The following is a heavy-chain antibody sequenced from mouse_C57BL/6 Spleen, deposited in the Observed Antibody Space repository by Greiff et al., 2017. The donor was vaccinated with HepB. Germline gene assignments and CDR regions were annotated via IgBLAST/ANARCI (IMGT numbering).Heavy chain of an antibody. V-gene: IGHV1-82*01. Sequence: VKLQESGPELVKPGASVKISCKASGYAFSSSWMNWVKQRPGKGLEWIGRIYPGDGDTNYNGKFKGKATLTADKSSSTAYMQLSSLTSEDAAVYFCARPDNFGYWGQGTTLTVSS. CDR2: IYPGDGDT. D-gene: IGHD3-3*01. J-gene: IGHJ2*01. CDR3: ARPDNFGY. CDR1: GYAFSSSW.